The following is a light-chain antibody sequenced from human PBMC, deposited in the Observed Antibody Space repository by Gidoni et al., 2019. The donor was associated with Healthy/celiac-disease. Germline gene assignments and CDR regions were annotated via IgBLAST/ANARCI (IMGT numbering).Light chain of an antibody. CDR2: EGS. CDR1: SSDVGSYNL. Sequence: QSALTQPASVSGSPGQSITISCTGTSSDVGSYNLVSWYQQHPGKAPKLMIHEGSKRPSGVSNRFSGSKSGNTASLTISGLQAEDEADYYCCSYAGSGIPYVFGTGTKVTVL. V-gene: IGLV2-23*01. CDR3: CSYAGSGIPYV. J-gene: IGLJ1*01.